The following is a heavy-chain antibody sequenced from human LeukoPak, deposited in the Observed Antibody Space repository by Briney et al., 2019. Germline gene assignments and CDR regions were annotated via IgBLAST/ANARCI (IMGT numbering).Heavy chain of an antibody. CDR2: IYYSGST. CDR1: GGSISSFY. J-gene: IGHJ5*02. Sequence: PSETLSLTCTVSGGSISSFYWSWIRQPPGKGLEWIGYIYYSGSTKYNPSLKSRVTISVDTSKNQFSLKLSSVTAADTAVYYCARHGTSGTNLNWFDPWGQGTLVTVSS. CDR3: ARHGTSGTNLNWFDP. D-gene: IGHD1-1*01. V-gene: IGHV4-59*01.